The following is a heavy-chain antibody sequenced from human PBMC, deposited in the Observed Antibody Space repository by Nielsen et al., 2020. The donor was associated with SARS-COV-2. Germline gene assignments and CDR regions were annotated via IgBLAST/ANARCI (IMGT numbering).Heavy chain of an antibody. CDR3: ARVSYSYGSVFDY. J-gene: IGHJ4*02. CDR1: GGSLSGYF. V-gene: IGHV4-34*09. D-gene: IGHD5-18*01. Sequence: SETLSLTCTVSGGSLSGYFWSWIRQSPGKGLEWIGEINHSGSTYYNPSLKSRVTISVDTSKNQFSLKLSSVTAADTAVYYCARVSYSYGSVFDYWGQGTLVTVSS. CDR2: INHSGST.